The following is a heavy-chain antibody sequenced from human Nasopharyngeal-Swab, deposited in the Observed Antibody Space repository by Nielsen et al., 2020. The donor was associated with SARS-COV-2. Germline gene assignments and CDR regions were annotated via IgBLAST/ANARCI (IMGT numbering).Heavy chain of an antibody. CDR1: GYSFTSYW. CDR3: ARGAYSSNWYRRSSSSFDY. J-gene: IGHJ4*02. D-gene: IGHD6-13*01. Sequence: GESLKISCKGSGYSFTSYWSGWVRQMQGKGLEWMGIIYPGDSDTRYSPSFQGQVTISADKSISTAYLQWSSLKASDTAMYYCARGAYSSNWYRRSSSSFDYWGQGTLVTVSS. CDR2: IYPGDSDT. V-gene: IGHV5-51*01.